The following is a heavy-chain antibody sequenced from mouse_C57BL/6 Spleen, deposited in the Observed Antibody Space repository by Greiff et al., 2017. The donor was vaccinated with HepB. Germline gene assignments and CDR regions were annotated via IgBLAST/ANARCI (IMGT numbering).Heavy chain of an antibody. D-gene: IGHD2-10*01. J-gene: IGHJ4*01. Sequence: VQRVESGAELVKPGASVKLSCKASGYTFTEYTIHWVKQRSGQGLEWIGWFYPGSGSIKYNEKFKDKATLTADKSSSTVYMELSRLTSEDSAVYFCARHEGAYYGNPYYAMDYWGQGTSVTVSS. CDR1: GYTFTEYT. CDR2: FYPGSGSI. V-gene: IGHV1-62-2*01. CDR3: ARHEGAYYGNPYYAMDY.